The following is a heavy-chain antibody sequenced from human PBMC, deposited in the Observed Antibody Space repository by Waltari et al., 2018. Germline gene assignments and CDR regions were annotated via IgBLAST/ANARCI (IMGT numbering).Heavy chain of an antibody. J-gene: IGHJ4*02. D-gene: IGHD1-26*01. Sequence: QVHLVQSGAEVKKPGASVKVSCKASGYAFTGYAILWVRQAPGQRLEWMGWINAGDGNTKYSQKFQDRVTITRDTSATTAYMDLSSLRSEDTAVYYCARHSSGSYYRMIDYWGQGTLVTVSS. CDR3: ARHSSGSYYRMIDY. CDR2: INAGDGNT. CDR1: GYAFTGYA. V-gene: IGHV1-3*01.